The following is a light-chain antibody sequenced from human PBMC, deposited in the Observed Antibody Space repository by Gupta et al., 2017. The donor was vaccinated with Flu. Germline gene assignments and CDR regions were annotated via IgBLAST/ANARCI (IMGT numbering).Light chain of an antibody. CDR1: QTVSNNY. V-gene: IGKV3D-20*01. CDR2: DAS. J-gene: IGKJ2*01. Sequence: APLSLSPGESATLSCGASQTVSNNYLAWYQQKPGQPPRLLIYDASSRATGISDRFSGSGSGTDFTLTISRLEPEDFAVYYCQQDCSSPYTFGQGTKVEIK. CDR3: QQDCSSPYT.